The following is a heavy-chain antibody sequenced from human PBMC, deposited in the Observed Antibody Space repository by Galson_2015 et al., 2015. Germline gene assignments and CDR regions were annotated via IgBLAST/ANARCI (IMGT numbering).Heavy chain of an antibody. D-gene: IGHD2-15*01. J-gene: IGHJ6*02. V-gene: IGHV1-2*04. CDR3: ATRRPCSGGTCYGLDV. Sequence: SVKVSCKASGYTFTGYYLHWVRQAPGQGLEWMGWINPHSGGTSYAQKFQGWVTMARDTSISTAYIELSRLRSDDTAVYYCATRRPCSGGTCYGLDVWGQGTTVTVSS. CDR2: INPHSGGT. CDR1: GYTFTGYY.